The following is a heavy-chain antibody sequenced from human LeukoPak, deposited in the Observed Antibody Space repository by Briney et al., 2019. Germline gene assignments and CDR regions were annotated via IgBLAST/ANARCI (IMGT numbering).Heavy chain of an antibody. CDR3: ARGGVYCSSTSCYRYNWFDP. Sequence: SVKVSCKASGGTFSSYAISWVRQAPGQGLEWMGGIIPIFGTANYAQKFQGRVTITTDESTSTAYMELSSLRSEDTAVYYCARGGVYCSSTSCYRYNWFDPWGQGTLVTVSS. CDR1: GGTFSSYA. CDR2: IIPIFGTA. J-gene: IGHJ5*02. D-gene: IGHD2-2*01. V-gene: IGHV1-69*05.